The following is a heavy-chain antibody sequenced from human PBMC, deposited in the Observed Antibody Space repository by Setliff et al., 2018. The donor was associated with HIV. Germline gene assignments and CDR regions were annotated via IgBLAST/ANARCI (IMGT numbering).Heavy chain of an antibody. D-gene: IGHD6-13*01. CDR2: IYTTGGT. CDR3: ARSNPGITAGLLAY. J-gene: IGHJ4*02. CDR1: GVSIPTNY. V-gene: IGHV4-4*07. Sequence: PSETLSLTCNISGVSIPTNYWNWIRQPAGKGLEWIGRIYTTGGTNYNPALKGRVTMSIDTSKNQISLKLNSVTAADTATYYCARSNPGITAGLLAYWGPGTLVTVS.